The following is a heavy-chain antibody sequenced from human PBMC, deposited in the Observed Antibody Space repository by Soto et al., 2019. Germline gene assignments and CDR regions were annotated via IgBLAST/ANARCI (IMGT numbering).Heavy chain of an antibody. V-gene: IGHV1-46*02. CDR3: GKRRVVGLTMLSFDY. J-gene: IGHJ4*02. CDR1: GYTFNRHY. D-gene: IGHD3-10*02. Sequence: QVQLVKSGAELRKPGASVKVSCKASGYTFNRHYIPWLRQAPGQGLEWMGMIDPSGGDTNYAMKFQGSVTLTSDTSTSTVYMVLSSMRSEDTVVFYCGKRRVVGLTMLSFDYWGPGTLVIVSS. CDR2: IDPSGGDT.